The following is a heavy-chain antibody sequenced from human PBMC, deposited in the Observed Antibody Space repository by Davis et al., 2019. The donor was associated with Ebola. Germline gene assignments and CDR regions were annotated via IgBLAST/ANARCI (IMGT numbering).Heavy chain of an antibody. Sequence: SETLSLTCAVYGGSFSGYYWSWIRQPPGKGLEWIGEINHSGSTNYNPSLKSRVTISVDKSKNQFSLKLSSVTAADTAVYYCARENAGSWYTNGMDVWGQGTTVTVSS. V-gene: IGHV4-34*01. CDR1: GGSFSGYY. CDR3: ARENAGSWYTNGMDV. D-gene: IGHD2-2*02. CDR2: INHSGST. J-gene: IGHJ6*02.